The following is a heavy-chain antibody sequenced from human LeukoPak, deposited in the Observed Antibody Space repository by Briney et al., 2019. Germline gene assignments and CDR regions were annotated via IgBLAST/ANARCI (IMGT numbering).Heavy chain of an antibody. CDR1: GGSISSYY. J-gene: IGHJ3*02. Sequence: PSETLSLTCTVSGGSISSYYWSWIRQPAGMGLEWIGRIYTSGSTNYNPSLKSRVTMSVDTSKNQFSPKLSSVTAADTAVYYCARSEQWPGQDAFDIWGQGTMVTVSS. D-gene: IGHD6-19*01. V-gene: IGHV4-4*07. CDR3: ARSEQWPGQDAFDI. CDR2: IYTSGST.